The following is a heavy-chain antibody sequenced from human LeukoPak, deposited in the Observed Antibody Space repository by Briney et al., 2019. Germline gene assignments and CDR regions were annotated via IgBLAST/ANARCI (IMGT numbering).Heavy chain of an antibody. CDR3: ARGRDGSQSPIDD. V-gene: IGHV3-21*01. Sequence: GGSLRLSCAASGITFSSYNMNWVRQAPGKGLEWVSSISSSSSYIYYADSVKGRFTISRDNAKNSLYLQMNSLRAEDTAVYYCARGRDGSQSPIDDWGQGTLVTVSS. D-gene: IGHD5-24*01. CDR2: ISSSSSYI. J-gene: IGHJ4*02. CDR1: GITFSSYN.